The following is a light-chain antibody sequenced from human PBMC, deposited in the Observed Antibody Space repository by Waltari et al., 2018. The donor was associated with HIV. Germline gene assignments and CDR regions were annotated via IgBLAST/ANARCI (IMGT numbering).Light chain of an antibody. CDR1: QSINSY. V-gene: IGKV1-39*01. CDR3: QQSYSIPRT. Sequence: DIQMTQSPSSLSASVGDRVTITCRASQSINSYLNWYQQKPRKAPKLLIYGASSLQSGVPSRFSGSGSGTHFTLTISSLQPEDFATYYCQQSYSIPRTFGGGTTVGIK. CDR2: GAS. J-gene: IGKJ4*01.